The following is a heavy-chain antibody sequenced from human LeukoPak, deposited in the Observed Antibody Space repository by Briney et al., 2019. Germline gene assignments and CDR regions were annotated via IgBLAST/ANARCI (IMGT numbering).Heavy chain of an antibody. J-gene: IGHJ4*02. CDR3: ARDGREIVPWLRDYSSSWYYFDY. D-gene: IGHD6-13*01. CDR2: ISYDGSNK. CDR1: GFTFSSYA. Sequence: GGSLRLPCAASGFTFSSYAMHWDRQAPGKGLEWVAVISYDGSNKYYADSVKGRFTISRDNSKNTLYLQMNSLRAEDTAVYYCARDGREIVPWLRDYSSSWYYFDYWGQGTLVTVSS. V-gene: IGHV3-30-3*01.